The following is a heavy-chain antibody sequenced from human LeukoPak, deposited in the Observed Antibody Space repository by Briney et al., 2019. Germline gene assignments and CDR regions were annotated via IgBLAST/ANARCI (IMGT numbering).Heavy chain of an antibody. CDR2: IYYSGST. CDR3: ARDRVAGNWFDP. J-gene: IGHJ5*02. Sequence: SETLSLTCTVSGGSISSSSYYWGWIRQPPGKGLEWIGSIYYSGSTYYNPSLKSRVTISVDTSKNQFSLKLSSVTAADTAVYYCARDRVAGNWFDPWGQGTLVTVSS. D-gene: IGHD2-15*01. V-gene: IGHV4-39*07. CDR1: GGSISSSSYY.